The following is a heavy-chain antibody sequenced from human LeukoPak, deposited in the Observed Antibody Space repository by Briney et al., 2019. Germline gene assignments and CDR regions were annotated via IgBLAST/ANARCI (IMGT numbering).Heavy chain of an antibody. CDR2: ISSSSSTI. J-gene: IGHJ4*02. Sequence: GGSLRLSCAASGFSFRNYSMNWVRQAPGKGLEWVSYISSSSSTIYYADSVKGRFTISRDNAKNSLYLQMNSLRAEDTAVYYCAKDPYSSSPGVLDYWGQGTLATVSS. V-gene: IGHV3-48*01. CDR3: AKDPYSSSPGVLDY. CDR1: GFSFRNYS. D-gene: IGHD6-13*01.